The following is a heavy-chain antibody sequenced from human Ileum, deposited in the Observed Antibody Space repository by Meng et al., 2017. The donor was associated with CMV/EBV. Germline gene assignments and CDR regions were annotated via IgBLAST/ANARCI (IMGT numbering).Heavy chain of an antibody. CDR2: ISGSGGGGGT. D-gene: IGHD2-2*01. Sequence: GGSLRLSCAASGFTFSSYAMSWVRQTPGKGLEWVSAISGSGGGGGTYYADSVKGRCTNSRDNSKSTLYLQMNSLRAEDTAVYYCAKADLGYCSGTICYRFDYWGQGTLVTVSS. V-gene: IGHV3-23*01. J-gene: IGHJ4*02. CDR1: GFTFSSYA. CDR3: AKADLGYCSGTICYRFDY.